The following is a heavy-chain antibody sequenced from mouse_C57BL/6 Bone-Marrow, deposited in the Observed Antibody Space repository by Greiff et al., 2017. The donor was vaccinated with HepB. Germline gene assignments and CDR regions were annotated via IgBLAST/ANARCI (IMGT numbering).Heavy chain of an antibody. CDR3: ASRLYGNYLSYWYFDV. CDR2: IYPRDGST. Sequence: VQLQQSDAELVKPGASVKISCKVSGYTFTDHTIHWMKQRPEQGLEWIGYIYPRDGSTKYNEKFKGKATLTADKSSSTAYMQLNSLTSEDSAVYFCASRLYGNYLSYWYFDVWGTGTTVTVSS. CDR1: GYTFTDHT. J-gene: IGHJ1*03. D-gene: IGHD2-1*01. V-gene: IGHV1-78*01.